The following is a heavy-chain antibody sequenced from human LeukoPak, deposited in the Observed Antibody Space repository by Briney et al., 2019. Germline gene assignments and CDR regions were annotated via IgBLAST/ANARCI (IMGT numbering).Heavy chain of an antibody. V-gene: IGHV3-21*04. CDR3: ARVASGYSYGFVDYYYYMDV. J-gene: IGHJ6*03. CDR1: GFTFSSYS. D-gene: IGHD5-18*01. CDR2: ISSSSSYI. Sequence: GGSLRLSCAASGFTFSSYSMNWVRQAPGKGLEWVSSISSSSSYIYYADSVKGRFTISRDNSKNTLYLQMNSLRAEDTAVYYCARVASGYSYGFVDYYYYMDVWGKGTTVTISS.